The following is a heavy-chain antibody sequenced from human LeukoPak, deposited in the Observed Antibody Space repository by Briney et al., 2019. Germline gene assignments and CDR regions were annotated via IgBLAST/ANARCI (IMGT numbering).Heavy chain of an antibody. CDR2: INSDGSST. V-gene: IGHV3-74*01. CDR1: GFTFSSYW. D-gene: IGHD2-2*02. CDR3: AREVHCSSTSCYTGWFDP. Sequence: PGGSLRLSCAASGFTFSSYWMHWVRQAPGKGLVWVSRINSDGSSTSYADSVEGRFTISRDNAKNTLYLQMNSLRAEDTAVYYCAREVHCSSTSCYTGWFDPWGQGTLVTVSS. J-gene: IGHJ5*02.